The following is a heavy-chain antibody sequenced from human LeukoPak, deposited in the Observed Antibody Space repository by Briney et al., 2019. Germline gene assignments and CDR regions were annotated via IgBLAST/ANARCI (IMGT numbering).Heavy chain of an antibody. J-gene: IGHJ6*03. V-gene: IGHV1-8*01. Sequence: ASVKVSCKASGYTFTSYDINWVRQATGQGLEYMGWMNPNNGNTGYARKFQGRVTMTRNTSISTTYMELSSLRSEDTAVYYCARGRSPGTSMEYYYYMDVWGKGTTVTVSS. D-gene: IGHD1-1*01. CDR1: GYTFTSYD. CDR2: MNPNNGNT. CDR3: ARGRSPGTSMEYYYYMDV.